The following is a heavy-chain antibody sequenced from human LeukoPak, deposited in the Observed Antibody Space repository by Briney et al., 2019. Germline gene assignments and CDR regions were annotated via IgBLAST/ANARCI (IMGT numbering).Heavy chain of an antibody. V-gene: IGHV3-15*07. CDR2: IKSETDGGTI. J-gene: IGHJ4*02. D-gene: IGHD2-2*01. Sequence: GGSLKLSCAASGYTFTNYNMYWVRQAPGKGLEWVGRIKSETDGGTIDYTAPVKGRFSISRDDSKNTVYLQMNGLKTEDTAVYYCTTGGPSCSNINCWGQGTLVTVSS. CDR1: GYTFTNYN. CDR3: TTGGPSCSNINC.